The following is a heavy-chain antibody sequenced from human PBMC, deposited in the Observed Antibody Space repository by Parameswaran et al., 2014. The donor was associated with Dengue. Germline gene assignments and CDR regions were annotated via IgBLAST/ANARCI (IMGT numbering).Heavy chain of an antibody. CDR2: ISYDGSNK. D-gene: IGHD5-24*01. J-gene: IGHJ4*02. V-gene: IGHV3-30*18. Sequence: WIRQPPGKGLEWVAVISYDGSNKYYADSVKGRFTISRDNSKNTLYLQMNSLRAEDTAVYYCAKDDRRLQWSYWGQGTLVTVSS. CDR3: AKDDRRLQWSY.